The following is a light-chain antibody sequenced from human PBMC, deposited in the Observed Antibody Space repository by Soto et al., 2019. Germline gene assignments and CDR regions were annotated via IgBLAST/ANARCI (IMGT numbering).Light chain of an antibody. CDR2: DAS. Sequence: EIVLTQSPATLSLSPGEGATLSCRASQSLSSYLAWYQQKPGQAPRLLIYDASNRATGIPARFSGSGSGTDFTLTISSLEPEDFAVYYCQQRSNWPRTFGQGTKVDIK. V-gene: IGKV3-11*01. CDR3: QQRSNWPRT. J-gene: IGKJ1*01. CDR1: QSLSSY.